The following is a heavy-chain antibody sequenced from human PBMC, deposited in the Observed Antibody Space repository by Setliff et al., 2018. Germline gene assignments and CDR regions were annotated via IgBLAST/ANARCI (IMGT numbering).Heavy chain of an antibody. CDR2: IIHSGST. CDR3: ARGAILARGVQNGMDV. D-gene: IGHD3-10*01. Sequence: ASETLSLTCAVYGGSFSGYYWSWIRQPPGKRLEWIGVIIHSGSTYYNPSLKSRVSMSLNTSRNQFSLKLSSVTAADTAVYYCARGAILARGVQNGMDVWGQGTTVTVSS. V-gene: IGHV4-34*01. J-gene: IGHJ6*02. CDR1: GGSFSGYY.